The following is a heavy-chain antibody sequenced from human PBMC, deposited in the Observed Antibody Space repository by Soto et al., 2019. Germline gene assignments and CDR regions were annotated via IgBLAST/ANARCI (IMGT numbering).Heavy chain of an antibody. V-gene: IGHV1-3*01. Sequence: MFQGRVTITRDTSASTAYMELRSLRSDDTAVYYCARAPLYGDYLPEYFDPWGQGTLVTVSS. CDR3: ARAPLYGDYLPEYFDP. D-gene: IGHD4-17*01. J-gene: IGHJ5*02.